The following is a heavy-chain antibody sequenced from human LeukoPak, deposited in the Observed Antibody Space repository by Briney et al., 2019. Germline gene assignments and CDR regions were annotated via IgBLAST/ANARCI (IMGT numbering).Heavy chain of an antibody. CDR1: GFTFSAHS. V-gene: IGHV3-64D*06. CDR2: VSKSGTTT. J-gene: IGHJ4*02. D-gene: IGHD6-6*01. CDR3: LKKSTSSDDY. Sequence: HLGGSLRLSCSASGFTFSAHSMHWVRQAPGKGLEYVSAVSKSGTTTYYADSVKGRFTISRDNSKNTVYLQMTSLRLEDTAVYFCLKKSTSSDDYWGRGSLVTVSS.